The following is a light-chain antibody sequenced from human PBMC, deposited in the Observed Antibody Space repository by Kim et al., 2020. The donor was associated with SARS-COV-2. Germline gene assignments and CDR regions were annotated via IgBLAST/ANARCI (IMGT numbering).Light chain of an antibody. V-gene: IGLV2-23*02. CDR1: SSDVGNYNL. CDR2: DVT. J-gene: IGLJ1*01. Sequence: PGQSITFSCTGSSSDVGNYNLVSWYQHHPGKAPKFMIYDVTKRPSGVSNRFSGSKSGNTASLTISGLQAEDEADYYCCSYAGSPYVFGTGTKVTVL. CDR3: CSYAGSPYV.